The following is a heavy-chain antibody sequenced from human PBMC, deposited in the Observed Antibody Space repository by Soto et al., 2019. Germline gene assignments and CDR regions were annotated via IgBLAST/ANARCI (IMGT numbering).Heavy chain of an antibody. CDR1: GYTFTGYY. D-gene: IGHD3-3*01. CDR3: ARVDFWSGYYPYFDY. J-gene: IGHJ4*02. Sequence: QVQLVQSGAEVKKPGASVKVSCKASGYTFTGYYMHWVRQAPGQGLEWMGWINPNSGGTNYAQKFQGWVTMTRDTSISTAYMELSRLRSDDTAVYYCARVDFWSGYYPYFDYWGQGTLVTVSS. CDR2: INPNSGGT. V-gene: IGHV1-2*04.